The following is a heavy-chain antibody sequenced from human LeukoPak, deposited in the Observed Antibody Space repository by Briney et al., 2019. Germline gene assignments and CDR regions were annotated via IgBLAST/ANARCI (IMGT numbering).Heavy chain of an antibody. D-gene: IGHD5-24*01. CDR1: GGSISSYY. CDR2: IYYSGST. J-gene: IGHJ4*02. CDR3: ASLPGGDGYNSHFDY. V-gene: IGHV4-39*01. Sequence: PSETLSLTCTVSGGSISSYYWSWIRQPPGKGLEWIGSIYYSGSTYYNPSLKSRVTISVDTSKNQFSLKLSSVTAADTAVYYCASLPGGDGYNSHFDYWGQGTLVTVSS.